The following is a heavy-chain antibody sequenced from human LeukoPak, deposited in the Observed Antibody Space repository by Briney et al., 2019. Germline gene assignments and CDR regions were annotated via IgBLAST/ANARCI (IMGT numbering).Heavy chain of an antibody. J-gene: IGHJ6*04. V-gene: IGHV3-21*01. D-gene: IGHD2-2*01. CDR2: ISSSSSYI. Sequence: PGGSLRLSCAASGFTFSSYSMNWVRQAPGKGLEWVSSISSSSSYIYYADSVKGRFTISRDNAKNSLYLQMNSLRAEDTAVYYCASQGQLRGSGMDVWGKGTTVTVSS. CDR3: ASQGQLRGSGMDV. CDR1: GFTFSSYS.